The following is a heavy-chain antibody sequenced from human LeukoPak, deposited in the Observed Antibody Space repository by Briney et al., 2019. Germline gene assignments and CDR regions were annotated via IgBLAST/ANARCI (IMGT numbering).Heavy chain of an antibody. J-gene: IGHJ5*02. CDR2: IIPIFGTA. V-gene: IGHV1-69*13. CDR3: ARDIPRPRGFDP. Sequence: SVKVSCKASGYTFTSYGISWVRRAPGQGREWMGGIIPIFGTANYAQKFQGRVTITADESTSTAYMELSSLRSEDTAVYYCARDIPRPRGFDPWGQGTLVTVSS. CDR1: GYTFTSYG.